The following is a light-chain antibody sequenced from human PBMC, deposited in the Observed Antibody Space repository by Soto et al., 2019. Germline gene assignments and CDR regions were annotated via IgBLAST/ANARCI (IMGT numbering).Light chain of an antibody. CDR1: QSVINSY. V-gene: IGKV3-20*01. J-gene: IGKJ2*01. CDR3: QRYASSVYT. Sequence: ETVLTQSPGILSLSPGERATLYCRASQSVINSYLAWYQQTPGQAPRLLIYGASTRATGTPDRFSGSGSGTDITLTLRSLEPQDSAGYCCQRYASSVYTFGQGTMLEIK. CDR2: GAS.